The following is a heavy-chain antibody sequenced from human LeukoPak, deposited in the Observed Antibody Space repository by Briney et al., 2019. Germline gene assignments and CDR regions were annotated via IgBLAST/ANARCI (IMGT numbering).Heavy chain of an antibody. CDR3: ARDGIAAAPFYGMDV. Sequence: ASVKVSCEASGYTFTGYYMHWVRQAPGQGLEWMGWINPNSGGTNYAQKFQGWVTMTRDTSISTAYMELSRLRSDDTAVYYCARDGIAAAPFYGMDVWGQGTTVTVSS. D-gene: IGHD6-13*01. J-gene: IGHJ6*02. V-gene: IGHV1-2*04. CDR1: GYTFTGYY. CDR2: INPNSGGT.